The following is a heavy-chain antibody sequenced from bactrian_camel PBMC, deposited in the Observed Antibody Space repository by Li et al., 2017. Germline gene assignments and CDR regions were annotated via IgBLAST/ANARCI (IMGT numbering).Heavy chain of an antibody. CDR3: VIGFLADFGY. Sequence: DVQLVESGGGSVQAGGSLRLSCAASGFTFSNYYLYWVRQAPGKGLEWVSTINRGNGRTDYADSVKGRFTISRDNAKNVLYLQMSSLKPEDTAVYYCVIGFLADFGYGDQGTQVTV. CDR2: INRGNGRT. D-gene: IGHD1*01. CDR1: GFTFSNYY. J-gene: IGHJ6*01. V-gene: IGHV3S40*01.